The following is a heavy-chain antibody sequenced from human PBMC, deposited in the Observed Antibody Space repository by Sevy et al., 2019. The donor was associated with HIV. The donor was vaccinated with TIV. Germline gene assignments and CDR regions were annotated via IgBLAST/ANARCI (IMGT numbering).Heavy chain of an antibody. CDR1: GFTFSSYG. CDR2: IWFDGSNK. J-gene: IGHJ4*02. CDR3: ARDNLAVAPQQYYFDY. D-gene: IGHD6-19*01. V-gene: IGHV3-33*01. Sequence: GGSLRLSCAASGFTFSSYGMHWVRQAPGKGLEWVAVIWFDGSNKYYADSEKGRFTISRDNSKNTLYLQMNSLRAEDTAVYYCARDNLAVAPQQYYFDYWGQGTLVTVSS.